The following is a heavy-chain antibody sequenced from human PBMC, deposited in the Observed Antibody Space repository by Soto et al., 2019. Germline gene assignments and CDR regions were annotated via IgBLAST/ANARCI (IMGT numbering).Heavy chain of an antibody. D-gene: IGHD1-1*01. CDR1: GFTFSSYG. J-gene: IGHJ4*02. V-gene: IGHV3-30*18. CDR2: ISYDGSNK. CDR3: AKVRTTVTHFDY. Sequence: QVQLVESGGGVVQPGRSLRLSCAASGFTFSSYGMHWVRQAPGKGLEWVAVISYDGSNKYYADSVKGRFTISRDNSKNTLYLQMNSLRAEDTAVYYCAKVRTTVTHFDYWGQGTLVTVSS.